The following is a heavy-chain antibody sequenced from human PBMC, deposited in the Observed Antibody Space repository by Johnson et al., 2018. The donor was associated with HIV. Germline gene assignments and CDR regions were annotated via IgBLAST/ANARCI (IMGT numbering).Heavy chain of an antibody. CDR3: AREGGLTGAFDI. CDR2: VWSDGINK. V-gene: IGHV3-33*01. Sequence: QVQLVESGGGVVQPGRSLRLSCAASGFTFSSYGMHWVRQAPGKGLEWVAVVWSDGINKYYADSVKGRFTISRDNSKNTLYLQMNSLRAEDTAVYYCAREGGLTGAFDIWGQGTMVTVSS. CDR1: GFTFSSYG. D-gene: IGHD3-16*01. J-gene: IGHJ3*02.